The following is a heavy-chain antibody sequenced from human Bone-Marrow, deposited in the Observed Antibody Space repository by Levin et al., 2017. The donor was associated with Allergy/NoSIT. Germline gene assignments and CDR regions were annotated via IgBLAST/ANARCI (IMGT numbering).Heavy chain of an antibody. CDR1: GFTFSSYA. CDR2: ISYDGSNK. Sequence: LSLTCAASGFTFSSYAMHWVRQAPGKGLEWVAVISYDGSNKYYADSVKGRFTISRDNSKNTLYLQMNSLRAEDTAVYYCAREGGLELRENVSYYYYGMDGWGQGTTVTVSS. D-gene: IGHD1-7*01. V-gene: IGHV3-30*04. CDR3: AREGGLELRENVSYYYYGMDG. J-gene: IGHJ6*02.